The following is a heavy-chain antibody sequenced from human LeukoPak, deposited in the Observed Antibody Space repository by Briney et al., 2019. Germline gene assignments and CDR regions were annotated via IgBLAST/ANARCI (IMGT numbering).Heavy chain of an antibody. Sequence: GESLKISCKGSGYSFTSYWIGWVRQMPGKGLEGLGIIYPGDSDTRYSPSFQGQVTISADKSISTAYLQWSSLKASDTAMYYCARAFSSSWYVVGDWFDPWGQGTLVTVSS. CDR1: GYSFTSYW. D-gene: IGHD6-13*01. CDR3: ARAFSSSWYVVGDWFDP. CDR2: IYPGDSDT. J-gene: IGHJ5*02. V-gene: IGHV5-51*01.